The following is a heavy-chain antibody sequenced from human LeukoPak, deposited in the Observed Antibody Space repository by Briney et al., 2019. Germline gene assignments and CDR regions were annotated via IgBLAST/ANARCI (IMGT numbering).Heavy chain of an antibody. CDR2: INKDGTST. CDR1: GFTFSNYW. D-gene: IGHD3-22*01. V-gene: IGHV3-74*01. CDR3: ARDLYYDSIVGGMETDY. J-gene: IGHJ4*02. Sequence: GGFLRLSCAASGFTFSNYWMHWVRQAPGKGLLWVSRINKDGTSTTNADSVKGRFTISRDNSKNTLYLQMNSLRAEDTAVYYCARDLYYDSIVGGMETDYWGQGTLVTVSS.